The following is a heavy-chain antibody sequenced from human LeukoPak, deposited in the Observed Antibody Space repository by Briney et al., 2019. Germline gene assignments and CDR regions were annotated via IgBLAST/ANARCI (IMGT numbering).Heavy chain of an antibody. D-gene: IGHD1-1*01. V-gene: IGHV3-7*01. Sequence: QPGGSLRLSCAGSGFRFSKFWMSWVRQAPGRGLEWVATIKQDGSEIHYVDSVKGRFTISRDNAQSSLYLQLNSLRAEDTAIFYCARAGPQEDWNDIQFDFWGQGTLVTVSS. J-gene: IGHJ4*02. CDR1: GFRFSKFW. CDR3: ARAGPQEDWNDIQFDF. CDR2: IKQDGSEI.